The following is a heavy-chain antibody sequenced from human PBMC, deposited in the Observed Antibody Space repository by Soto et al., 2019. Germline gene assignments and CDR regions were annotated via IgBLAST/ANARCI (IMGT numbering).Heavy chain of an antibody. CDR2: IYYSGST. V-gene: IGHV4-39*01. Sequence: QLQLQESGPGLVKPSETLSLTCTVSGGSISSSSYYWGWIRQPPGKGLEWIGSIYYSGSTYYNPSLKSRVTISVDTSKNQFSLKLSSVTAADTAVYYCARVMIFGVVIHAFDIWGQGTMVTVSS. D-gene: IGHD3-3*01. J-gene: IGHJ3*02. CDR1: GGSISSSSYY. CDR3: ARVMIFGVVIHAFDI.